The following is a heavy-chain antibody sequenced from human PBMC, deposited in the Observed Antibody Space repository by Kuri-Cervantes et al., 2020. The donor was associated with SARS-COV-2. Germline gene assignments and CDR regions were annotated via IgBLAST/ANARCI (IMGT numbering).Heavy chain of an antibody. CDR1: GFTFSNAW. J-gene: IGHJ4*02. Sequence: GGSLRLSCAASGFTFSNAWMSWVRQAPGKGLEWVAVISYDGSNKYYADSVKGRFTISRDNSKNTLYLQMNSLRAEDTAVYYCARDLTQYDILTGLGDWGQGTLVTVSS. V-gene: IGHV3-30-3*01. CDR3: ARDLTQYDILTGLGD. D-gene: IGHD3-9*01. CDR2: ISYDGSNK.